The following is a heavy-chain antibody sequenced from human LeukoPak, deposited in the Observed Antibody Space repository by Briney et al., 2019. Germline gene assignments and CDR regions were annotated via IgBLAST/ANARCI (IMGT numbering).Heavy chain of an antibody. CDR1: GFSFSTYG. CDR2: IQYGGTNK. V-gene: IGHV3-30*02. D-gene: IGHD2-15*01. Sequence: GGSLGLSCAASGFSFSTYGMHWVRQAPGKGLEWVAFIQYGGTNKYYGDSVKGRFTISRDNSRNTVYLQMNSLRAEDTAVYYCAKGSQWYEDYWGQGTLVTVSS. CDR3: AKGSQWYEDY. J-gene: IGHJ4*02.